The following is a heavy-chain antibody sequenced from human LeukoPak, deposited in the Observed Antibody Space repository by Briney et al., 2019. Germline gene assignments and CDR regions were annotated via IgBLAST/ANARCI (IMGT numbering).Heavy chain of an antibody. CDR2: ISGSGGST. CDR3: AKVNDFWSGYYYFDY. Sequence: PGGSLRLSCAASGFTFSSYAMSWVRQAPGKGLEWVSAISGSGGSTYYADSVKGRFTISRDNSKNTLYLQMNSLRAEDTAVYYCAKVNDFWSGYYYFDYWGQGILVTVSS. D-gene: IGHD3-3*01. CDR1: GFTFSSYA. V-gene: IGHV3-23*01. J-gene: IGHJ4*02.